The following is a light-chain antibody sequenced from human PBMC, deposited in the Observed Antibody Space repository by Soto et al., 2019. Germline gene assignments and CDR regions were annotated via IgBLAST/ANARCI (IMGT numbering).Light chain of an antibody. CDR1: GSDIATFNY. V-gene: IGLV2-14*01. Sequence: QSVLAQPASMSGSPGQSITISCTGSGSDIATFNYVSWYQQYPGKAPKLLIYEINTRPSGVSNRFSGSKSGNTASLTISWLQAEDEGDYYCSSFTIRSTLLFGGGTKLTVL. CDR2: EIN. CDR3: SSFTIRSTLL. J-gene: IGLJ3*02.